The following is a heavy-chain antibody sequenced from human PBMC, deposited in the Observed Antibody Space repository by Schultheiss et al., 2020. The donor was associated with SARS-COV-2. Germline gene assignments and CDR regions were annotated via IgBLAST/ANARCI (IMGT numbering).Heavy chain of an antibody. J-gene: IGHJ6*02. CDR2: IYYSGST. D-gene: IGHD1-26*01. Sequence: SETLSLTCTVSGGSISSYYWSWIRQPPGKGLEWIGYIYYSGSTNYNPSLKSRVTMSVDTSKNQFSLKLSSVTAADTAVYYCARDRHYSGSYYVGLYYYYYGMDVWGQGTTVTV. CDR1: GGSISSYY. CDR3: ARDRHYSGSYYVGLYYYYYGMDV. V-gene: IGHV4-59*01.